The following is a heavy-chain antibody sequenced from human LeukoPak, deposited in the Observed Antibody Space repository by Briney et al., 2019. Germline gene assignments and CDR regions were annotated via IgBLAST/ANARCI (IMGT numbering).Heavy chain of an antibody. Sequence: PSQTLSLTCTASGGSISSGSYYWSWIRQPAGKGLEWIGRIYTSGSTNYNPSLKIRVTISVDTSKNKFSLKLSSVTAADTAVYYCARHEAPAWELLVSWFDPWGQGTLVTVSS. V-gene: IGHV4-61*02. D-gene: IGHD1-26*01. CDR1: GGSISSGSYY. CDR2: IYTSGST. J-gene: IGHJ5*02. CDR3: ARHEAPAWELLVSWFDP.